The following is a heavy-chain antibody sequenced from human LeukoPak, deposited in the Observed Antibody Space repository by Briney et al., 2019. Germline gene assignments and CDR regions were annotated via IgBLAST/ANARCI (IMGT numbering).Heavy chain of an antibody. D-gene: IGHD6-13*01. CDR1: GFTFSTYA. Sequence: GGSLRLSCAASGFTFSTYAMHWVRQAPGKGLEWVAVTSSDGTVKYYPDSVKGRFTISRDNSKNTLYLQVNSLRPEDTAVYYCARVGGIAAAADYWGQGTLVTVSS. V-gene: IGHV3-30-3*01. CDR2: TSSDGTVK. J-gene: IGHJ4*02. CDR3: ARVGGIAAAADY.